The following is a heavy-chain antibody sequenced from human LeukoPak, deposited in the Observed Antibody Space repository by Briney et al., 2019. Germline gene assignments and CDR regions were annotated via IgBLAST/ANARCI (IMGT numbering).Heavy chain of an antibody. CDR2: VNPNSGGT. CDR3: AREKGSSGSNWFDP. CDR1: GYTFTDYY. Sequence: GASVKVSCKASGYTFTDYYMHWVRQAPGQGLEWMGWVNPNSGGTNYAQKFQGWVTMTRDTSSSTAYMELSRLTSDDTAVYYCAREKGSSGSNWFDPWGQGTLVTVSS. D-gene: IGHD3-22*01. J-gene: IGHJ5*02. V-gene: IGHV1-2*04.